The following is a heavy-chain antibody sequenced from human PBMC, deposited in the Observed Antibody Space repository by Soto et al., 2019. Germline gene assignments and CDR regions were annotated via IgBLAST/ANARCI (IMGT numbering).Heavy chain of an antibody. D-gene: IGHD2-15*01. CDR2: IWYDGSNK. V-gene: IGHV3-33*01. CDR3: ARDRDRYCSGGSCYLFDY. Sequence: GGSLRLSCAASGFTFSSYGMHWVRQAPGKGLEWVAVIWYDGSNKYYADSVKGRFTISRDNSKNTLYLQMNSLRAEDTAVYYCARDRDRYCSGGSCYLFDYWGQGTLVTVSS. CDR1: GFTFSSYG. J-gene: IGHJ4*02.